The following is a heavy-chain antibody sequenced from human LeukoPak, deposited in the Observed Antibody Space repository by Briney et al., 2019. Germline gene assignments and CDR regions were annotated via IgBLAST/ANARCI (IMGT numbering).Heavy chain of an antibody. V-gene: IGHV4-59*01. CDR3: ARRGGEASYAFDI. Sequence: SETLSLTCTVSGGSISSDFWGWIRQPPGKGLECIGFIYYSGSTNYNPSLKSRVTISVDTSKNQFSLKLSSVTAADTVVYYCARRGGEASYAFDIWGQGTMVTVSS. D-gene: IGHD2-21*01. J-gene: IGHJ3*02. CDR2: IYYSGST. CDR1: GGSISSDF.